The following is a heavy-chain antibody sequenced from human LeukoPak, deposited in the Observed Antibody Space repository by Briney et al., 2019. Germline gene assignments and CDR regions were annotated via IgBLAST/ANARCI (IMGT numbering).Heavy chain of an antibody. D-gene: IGHD3-22*01. Sequence: ASVMVSCKASGYAFTSYYIQWVRQAPGQGLECMGWINPNSGDTHFARNFQDTVTMTRDTSITTVYMSLTRRTSADTAVYYCARGPLINSRGRHAHFDFWGQGTGVTVSS. CDR3: ARGPLINSRGRHAHFDF. CDR2: INPNSGDT. V-gene: IGHV1-2*02. J-gene: IGHJ4*02. CDR1: GYAFTSYY.